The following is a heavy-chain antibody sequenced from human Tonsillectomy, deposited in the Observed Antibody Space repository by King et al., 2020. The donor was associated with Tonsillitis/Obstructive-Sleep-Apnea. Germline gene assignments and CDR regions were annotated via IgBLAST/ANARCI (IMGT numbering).Heavy chain of an antibody. CDR1: GYSFTNYW. CDR3: ARSSSAGYSTYYFDY. V-gene: IGHV5-51*01. Sequence: VQLVESGAEVKKPGESLKISCKASGYSFTNYWIGWVRQMPGKGLEWMVIIYPDDSDTRYIPSFQGQVTISADKSISTAYLQWSSLKASYTAMYYCARSSSAGYSTYYFDYWGQGTLVTVSS. D-gene: IGHD4-11*01. CDR2: IYPDDSDT. J-gene: IGHJ4*02.